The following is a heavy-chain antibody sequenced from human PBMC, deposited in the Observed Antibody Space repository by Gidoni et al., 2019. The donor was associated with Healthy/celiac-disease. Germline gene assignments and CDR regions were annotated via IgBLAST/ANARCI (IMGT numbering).Heavy chain of an antibody. CDR3: ARASLGYCSGGSCYHEGLTFDY. D-gene: IGHD2-15*01. Sequence: STNYNPSLKSRVTMSVDTSKNQFSLKLSSVTAADTAVYYCARASLGYCSGGSCYHEGLTFDYWGQGTLVTVSS. J-gene: IGHJ4*02. CDR2: ST. V-gene: IGHV4-4*07.